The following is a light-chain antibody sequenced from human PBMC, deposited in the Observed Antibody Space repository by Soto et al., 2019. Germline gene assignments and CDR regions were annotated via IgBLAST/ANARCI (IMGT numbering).Light chain of an antibody. CDR1: NSDIGTYNL. CDR3: CSYAGSDTLVL. J-gene: IGLJ2*01. V-gene: IGLV2-23*01. CDR2: EDN. Sequence: QSALTQPASVSGSPGQSITISCTGANSDIGTYNLVSWYQQHPGKAPTLIIYEDNKRPSGISNRFSSSKSGNTASLTISGLQAEDEADYYCCSYAGSDTLVLFGGGTKVTVL.